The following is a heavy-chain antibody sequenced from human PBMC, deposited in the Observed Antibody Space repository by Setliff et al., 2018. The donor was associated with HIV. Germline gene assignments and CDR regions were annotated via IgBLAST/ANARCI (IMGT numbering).Heavy chain of an antibody. Sequence: SETLSLTCTVSGGSISSHYWSWIRQPPGKGLEWIGYIYYSGSTYYNPSLKSRVTISVDTSKNQFSLKLSSVTAADTAVYYCARESSLGRLPEDAFDIWGQGTMVTVSS. J-gene: IGHJ3*02. D-gene: IGHD5-18*01. V-gene: IGHV4-30-4*08. CDR1: GGSISSHY. CDR2: IYYSGST. CDR3: ARESSLGRLPEDAFDI.